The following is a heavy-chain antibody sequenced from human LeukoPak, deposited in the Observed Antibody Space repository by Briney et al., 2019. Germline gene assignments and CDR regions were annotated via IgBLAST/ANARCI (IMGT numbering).Heavy chain of an antibody. J-gene: IGHJ4*02. D-gene: IGHD3-22*01. CDR1: GFTFSSYA. V-gene: IGHV3-23*01. CDR2: ISGGGSST. Sequence: GGSLRLSCAASGFTFSSYAMSWVRQAPGKGLEWVSVISGGGSSTYYADSVKGRFTISRDFSKNTVFLHMNSLRAEDTAMYYCARGDDSGYYDYFDYWGQGALVTVSS. CDR3: ARGDDSGYYDYFDY.